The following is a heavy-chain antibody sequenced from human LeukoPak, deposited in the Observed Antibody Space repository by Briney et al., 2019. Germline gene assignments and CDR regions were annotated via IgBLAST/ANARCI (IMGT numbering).Heavy chain of an antibody. CDR3: ARDRVSGSYNY. CDR1: GFTFGSYW. CDR2: IKEDGSEK. J-gene: IGHJ4*02. Sequence: PGGSLRLSCAASGFTFGSYWMSWVRQAPGKGLERVANIKEDGSEKNYVDSVKGRFTISRDNAKNSLYLQMNSLRAEDTAVYYCARDRVSGSYNYWGQGTLVTVSS. D-gene: IGHD1-26*01. V-gene: IGHV3-7*01.